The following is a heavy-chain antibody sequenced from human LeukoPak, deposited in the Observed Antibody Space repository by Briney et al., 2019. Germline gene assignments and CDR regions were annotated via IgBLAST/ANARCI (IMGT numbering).Heavy chain of an antibody. D-gene: IGHD3-22*01. CDR3: ARDPNYYDSSGLIMYYYYGMDV. CDR2: ISGDTSHI. V-gene: IGHV3-21*01. J-gene: IGHJ6*02. Sequence: GGSLRLSCAASGFTFNDYFINWVRQAPGKGLEWVSSISGDTSHIYYADSVKGRFTISRDNAKNSLYLQTNCLRADDTAVYYCARDPNYYDSSGLIMYYYYGMDVWGQGTTVTVSS. CDR1: GFTFNDYF.